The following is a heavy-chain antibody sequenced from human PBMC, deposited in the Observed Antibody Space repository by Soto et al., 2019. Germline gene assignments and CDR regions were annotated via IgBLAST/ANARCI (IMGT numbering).Heavy chain of an antibody. J-gene: IGHJ4*02. D-gene: IGHD3-10*01. CDR2: IFYSGTT. CDR3: ARAGFSYGHLLF. CDR1: GGPITSGDYY. Sequence: LSLTCNVSGGPITSGDYYWNWLRQPPVKALEWIGYIFYSGTTNYSPSLKSRVAISIDTSKNHFSLSLTSVTAADTAVYYCARAGFSYGHLLFWGQGIRVTVSS. V-gene: IGHV4-30-4*01.